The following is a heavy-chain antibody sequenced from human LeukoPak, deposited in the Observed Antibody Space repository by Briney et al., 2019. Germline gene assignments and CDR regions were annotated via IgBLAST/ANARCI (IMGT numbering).Heavy chain of an antibody. CDR3: ARSRFCSTIRCYSDY. V-gene: IGHV3-7*01. D-gene: IGHD2-2*01. CDR1: GFTFSSYW. J-gene: IGHJ4*02. CDR2: INQDGSDK. Sequence: GGSLRLSCAASGFTFSSYWMSWVRQAPGKGLEWVANINQDGSDKYYVNSVKGRFTISRDNVKKSLYLQINYLRAEDTAVYYCARSRFCSTIRCYSDYWGQGTLVTVSS.